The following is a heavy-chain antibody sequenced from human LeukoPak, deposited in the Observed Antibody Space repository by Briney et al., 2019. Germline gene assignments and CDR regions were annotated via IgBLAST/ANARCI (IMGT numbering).Heavy chain of an antibody. CDR3: ASQGATYNSYGLDI. J-gene: IGHJ6*02. CDR2: IYHSEST. D-gene: IGHD4/OR15-4a*01. Sequence: SQTLSLTCTVSGGSNSSGDYYWSWIRPPPGKGLEWIGYIYHSESTYYNPPLKSRVTISVDTSKNQFSLKLSSVTAADTAVYYCASQGATYNSYGLDIWGRGTTVTVSS. V-gene: IGHV4-30-4*01. CDR1: GGSNSSGDYY.